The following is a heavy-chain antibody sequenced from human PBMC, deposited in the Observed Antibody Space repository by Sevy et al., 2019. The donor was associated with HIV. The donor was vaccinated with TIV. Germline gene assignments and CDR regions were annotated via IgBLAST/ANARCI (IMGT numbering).Heavy chain of an antibody. Sequence: ESLKISCKGSGYSFTSYWIGWVRQMPGKGLEWMGIIYPGDSDVRYNPSLQGQVTISVDKSISTAYLQWSSLKASDTAMYYCARATSGTAPHYSYYTMDVWGQGTTLTVSS. CDR1: GYSFTSYW. J-gene: IGHJ6*02. CDR2: IYPGDSDV. V-gene: IGHV5-51*01. D-gene: IGHD1-1*01. CDR3: ARATSGTAPHYSYYTMDV.